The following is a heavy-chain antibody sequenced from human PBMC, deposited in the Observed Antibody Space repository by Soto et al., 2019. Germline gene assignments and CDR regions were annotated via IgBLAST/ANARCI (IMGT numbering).Heavy chain of an antibody. CDR3: ATERRRTERTNYGMDV. CDR2: INHSGST. Sequence: PSETLSLTCAVYGGSFSGYYWSWIRQPPGKGLEWIGEINHSGSTNYNPSLKSRVTISVDTSKNQFSLKLSSVTAADTAVYYCATERRRTERTNYGMDVWGQGTTVTVSS. J-gene: IGHJ6*02. V-gene: IGHV4-34*01. CDR1: GGSFSGYY.